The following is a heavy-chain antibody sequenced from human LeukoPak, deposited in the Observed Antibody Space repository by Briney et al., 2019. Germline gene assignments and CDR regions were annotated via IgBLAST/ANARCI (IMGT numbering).Heavy chain of an antibody. CDR3: ARVPRSYYYYYYMDV. V-gene: IGHV4-39*07. CDR2: IYYSGTT. J-gene: IGHJ6*03. CDR1: GGSISSSSYY. Sequence: SETLSLTCTVSGGSISSSSYYWGWIRQPPGKRLECIGSIYYSGTTYYNPSLKSRVTMSADTSKNQFSLKLSSVTAADTAVYYCARVPRSYYYYYYMDVWGKGTTVTVSS.